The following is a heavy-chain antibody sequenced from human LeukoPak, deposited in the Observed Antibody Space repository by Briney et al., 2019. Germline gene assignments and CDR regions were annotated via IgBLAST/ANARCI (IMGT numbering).Heavy chain of an antibody. CDR3: ATVESHYEIDY. V-gene: IGHV1-69*04. CDR1: GYSLTKYY. Sequence: SVKVSCKTSGYSLTKYYMHWVRQAPGQGLEWMGRIIPILGIANYAQKFQGRVTITADKSTSTAYMELSSLRSEDTAVYYCATVESHYEIDYCGQGTLVTVSS. CDR2: IIPILGIA. J-gene: IGHJ4*02. D-gene: IGHD3-3*01.